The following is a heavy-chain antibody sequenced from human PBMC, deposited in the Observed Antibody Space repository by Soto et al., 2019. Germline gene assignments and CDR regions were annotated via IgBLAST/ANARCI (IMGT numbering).Heavy chain of an antibody. D-gene: IGHD6-13*01. CDR2: IYWDDDK. J-gene: IGHJ4*02. CDR1: GFSLSTSGVG. V-gene: IGHV2-5*02. CDR3: ARYSSSSPFDY. Sequence: QITLKESGPTLVKPTQTLTLTCTFSGFSLSTSGVGVGWIRQPPGKALEWLALIYWDDDKRYSPSLKRRLTSTKDTSKNPVVLTMTNMDPVDTATYYCARYSSSSPFDYWGQGTLVTVSS.